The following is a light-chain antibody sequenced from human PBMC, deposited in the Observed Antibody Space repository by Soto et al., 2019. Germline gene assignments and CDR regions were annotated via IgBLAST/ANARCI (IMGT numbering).Light chain of an antibody. CDR1: QGVSSN. J-gene: IGKJ2*01. CDR3: QQYNNWPPIT. CDR2: SAS. Sequence: ETVMTQSPATLSVSPGERATLSCRASQGVSSNLAWYQQKPGQAPRLLIYSASTSATGIPARFSGSGSGTEFTLTISSLQSEDFAVYYCQQYNNWPPITFGQGTKLEIE. V-gene: IGKV3-15*01.